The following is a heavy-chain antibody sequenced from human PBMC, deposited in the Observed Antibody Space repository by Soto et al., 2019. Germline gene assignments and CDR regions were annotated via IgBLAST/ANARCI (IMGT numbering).Heavy chain of an antibody. CDR1: GFTFSSYA. CDR3: AEDRGSSRAPACN. CDR2: ISGSGGST. Sequence: PGGSLRLSCAASGFTFSSYAMSWVRQAPGKGLEWVSAISGSGGSTYYADSVKGRFTISRDNSKNTLYLQMNSLRAEDTAVYYCAEDRGSSRAPACNWGQGTLVTVSS. J-gene: IGHJ4*02. V-gene: IGHV3-23*01. D-gene: IGHD6-13*01.